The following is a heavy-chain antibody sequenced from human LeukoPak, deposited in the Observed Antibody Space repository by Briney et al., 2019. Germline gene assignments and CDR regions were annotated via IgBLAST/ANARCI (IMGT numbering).Heavy chain of an antibody. D-gene: IGHD3-10*01. CDR1: GFTFSSYG. CDR2: ISYDGSNK. J-gene: IGHJ4*02. Sequence: GGSLRLSCAASGFTFSSYGMHWVRQAPGKGLEWVAVISYDGSNKYYADSVKGRFTISRDNSKNTLYLQMNSLRAEDTAVYYCAKDTGYFDYWGRGTLVTVSS. V-gene: IGHV3-30*18. CDR3: AKDTGYFDY.